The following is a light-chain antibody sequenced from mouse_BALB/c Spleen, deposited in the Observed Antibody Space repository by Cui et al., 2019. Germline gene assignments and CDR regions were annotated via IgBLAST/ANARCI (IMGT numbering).Light chain of an antibody. Sequence: DILMTQSPSSMSVSLGDTVSITCHASQGISSNIGWLQQKPGKSFKGLIYHGTNLEDGVPSSFSGSGSGADYSLTISSLESEDFADYYCVQYAQFPPTFGGGTKLEIK. CDR1: QGISSN. CDR3: VQYAQFPPT. J-gene: IGKJ1*01. CDR2: HGT. V-gene: IGKV14-100*01.